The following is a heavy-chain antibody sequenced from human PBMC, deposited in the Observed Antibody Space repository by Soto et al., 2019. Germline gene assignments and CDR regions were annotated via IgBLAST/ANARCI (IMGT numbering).Heavy chain of an antibody. D-gene: IGHD1-26*01. CDR1: GYTFTSYG. V-gene: IGHV1-18*01. CDR2: ISAYNGNT. CDR3: AGASGSSYWSAP. J-gene: IGHJ5*02. Sequence: QVQLVQSGAEVKKPGASVKVSCKASGYTFTSYGISWVRQAPGQGLEWMGWISAYNGNTNYAQKLQGRVTMTTDTAAGKAYMELRSVRSDDTAVYYCAGASGSSYWSAPGGQGTLVTVSS.